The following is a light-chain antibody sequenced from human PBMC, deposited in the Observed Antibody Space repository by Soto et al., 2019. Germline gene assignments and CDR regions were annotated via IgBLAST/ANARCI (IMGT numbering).Light chain of an antibody. CDR1: SSDVGAYNY. Sequence: QSVLTQPASVSGSPGQSITISCTGTSSDVGAYNYVSWYQQHPGKAPKLMIYEVSNRPSGVSNRFSGSKSGNTASLTISGLQAEDEADYYCSSYTSSSTYVFATGTKVTV. V-gene: IGLV2-14*01. J-gene: IGLJ1*01. CDR2: EVS. CDR3: SSYTSSSTYV.